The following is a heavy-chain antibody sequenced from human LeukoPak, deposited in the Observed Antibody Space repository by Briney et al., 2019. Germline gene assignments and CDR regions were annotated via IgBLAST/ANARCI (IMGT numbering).Heavy chain of an antibody. Sequence: PGGSLILSCAASGVTFSSYDMHWVRQAPGKGLEWVAVISYDGTNKDYADSVKGRLTISRDNSKNTLYLQMNSLRPEDTAVYYCARNSVGGSFFDYWGQGILVTVSS. CDR1: GVTFSSYD. CDR3: ARNSVGGSFFDY. CDR2: ISYDGTNK. D-gene: IGHD3-16*01. V-gene: IGHV3-30-3*01. J-gene: IGHJ4*02.